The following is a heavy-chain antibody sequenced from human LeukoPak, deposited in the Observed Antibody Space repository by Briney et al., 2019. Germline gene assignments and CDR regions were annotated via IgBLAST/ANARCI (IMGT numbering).Heavy chain of an antibody. Sequence: GGSLRLSCAASGFTFSSYEMNWVRQAPGKGLEWVSYISSSGSTIYYADSVKGRFTISRDNAKNSLYLQMNSLRAEDTAVYYCARADAVLWFGEKGTLDYWGQGTLVTVSS. D-gene: IGHD3-10*01. CDR3: ARADAVLWFGEKGTLDY. CDR1: GFTFSSYE. V-gene: IGHV3-48*03. J-gene: IGHJ4*02. CDR2: ISSSGSTI.